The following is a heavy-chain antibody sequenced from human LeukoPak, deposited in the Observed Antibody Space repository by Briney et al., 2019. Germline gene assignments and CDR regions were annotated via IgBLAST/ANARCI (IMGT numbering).Heavy chain of an antibody. J-gene: IGHJ4*02. CDR1: AYTFTNYA. Sequence: ASVKVSCKASAYTFTNYAIHWVRQAPGQRLEWMGWINAGNGNTKYSQKIQGRVSITRDTSASTAYMELSSLRSEDTAVYYCSRVEAAAGPYYFDYWGQGTLVTVSS. D-gene: IGHD6-13*01. CDR2: INAGNGNT. V-gene: IGHV1-3*01. CDR3: SRVEAAAGPYYFDY.